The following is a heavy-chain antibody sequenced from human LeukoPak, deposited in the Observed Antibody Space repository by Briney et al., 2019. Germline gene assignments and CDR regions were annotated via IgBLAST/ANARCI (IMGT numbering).Heavy chain of an antibody. CDR2: MNPNSGNT. CDR3: ARVRRYCSGGSCPLFDY. J-gene: IGHJ4*02. V-gene: IGHV1-8*01. CDR1: GYTFTSYD. Sequence: ASVKVSCKASGYTFTSYDINWVRQATGQGPEWMGWMNPNSGNTGYAQKFQGRVTMTRNTSISTAYMELSSLRSEDTAVYYCARVRRYCSGGSCPLFDYWGQGTLVTVSS. D-gene: IGHD2-15*01.